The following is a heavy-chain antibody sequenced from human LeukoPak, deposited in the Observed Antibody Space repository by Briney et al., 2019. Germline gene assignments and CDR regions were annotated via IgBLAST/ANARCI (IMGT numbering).Heavy chain of an antibody. Sequence: GGSLRLSCAASGFTFDDYAMHWVRQAPGKGLEWVSGISWNSGSIGYADSVKGRFTISRDNAKNSLYLQMNSLRAEDTALYYCAKDGGAYYYGSGSYYDFDYWGRGTLVTVSS. CDR1: GFTFDDYA. D-gene: IGHD3-10*01. CDR2: ISWNSGSI. J-gene: IGHJ4*02. CDR3: AKDGGAYYYGSGSYYDFDY. V-gene: IGHV3-9*01.